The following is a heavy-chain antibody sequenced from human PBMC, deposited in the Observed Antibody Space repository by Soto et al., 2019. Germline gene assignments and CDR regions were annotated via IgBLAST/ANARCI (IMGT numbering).Heavy chain of an antibody. CDR3: ARDPIWTYTWNYARLNYLDP. CDR2: IHAYKGNT. V-gene: IGHV1-18*04. CDR1: GYTFTSYG. D-gene: IGHD1-7*01. J-gene: IGHJ5*02. Sequence: ASVKVSCKASGYTFTSYGISWVRQAPGQGLEWMGWIHAYKGNTKYSQKFEARVTLTRDTAASTAYMELNSLRSDDTAVYYCARDPIWTYTWNYARLNYLDPWGQGTLVTVSS.